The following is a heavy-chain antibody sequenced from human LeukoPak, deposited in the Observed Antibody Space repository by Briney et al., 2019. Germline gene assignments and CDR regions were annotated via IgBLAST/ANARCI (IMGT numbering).Heavy chain of an antibody. CDR2: IWYDGGNK. V-gene: IGHV3-33*01. Sequence: GGSLRLSCAASGFTFSRYGMHWVRQAPGKGLEWVAIIWYDGGNKYYADSVKGRFTISRDNSKNTLYLQMNSLRAEDTAVYYCARDESYCSGGSCYSVGAAFGIWGQGTMVTVSS. CDR1: GFTFSRYG. J-gene: IGHJ3*02. D-gene: IGHD2-15*01. CDR3: ARDESYCSGGSCYSVGAAFGI.